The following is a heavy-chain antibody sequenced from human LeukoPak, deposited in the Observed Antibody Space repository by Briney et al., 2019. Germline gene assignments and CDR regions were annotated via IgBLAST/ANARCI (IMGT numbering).Heavy chain of an antibody. Sequence: SETLSLTCTVSGGSISSSSYYWGWIRQPPGKGLEWIGSIYYSGSTYYNPSLKSRVTISVDTSKNQFSLKLSSVTAADTAVYYCARTTTDVDYWGQGTLVTVSS. V-gene: IGHV4-39*07. D-gene: IGHD1-26*01. CDR1: GGSISSSSYY. CDR2: IYYSGST. CDR3: ARTTTDVDY. J-gene: IGHJ4*02.